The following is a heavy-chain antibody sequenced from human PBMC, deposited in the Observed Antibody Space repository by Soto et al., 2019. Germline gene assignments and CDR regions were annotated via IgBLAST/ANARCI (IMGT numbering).Heavy chain of an antibody. CDR2: IKSKTDGGTT. Sequence: GGSLRLSCAASGFTFSNAWMSWVRQAPGKGLEWVGRIKSKTDGGTTDYAAPVKGRFTISRDDSKNTLYLQMNSLKTEDTAVYYCTSEAIVVVAATPDGNYYGMDVWGQGTTVTVSS. V-gene: IGHV3-15*01. J-gene: IGHJ6*02. CDR3: TSEAIVVVAATPDGNYYGMDV. CDR1: GFTFSNAW. D-gene: IGHD2-15*01.